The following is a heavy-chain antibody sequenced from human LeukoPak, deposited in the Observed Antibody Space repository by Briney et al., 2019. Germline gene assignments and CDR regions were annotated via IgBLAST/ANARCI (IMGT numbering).Heavy chain of an antibody. CDR3: AREVTSTFDY. CDR1: GLTLSSYC. Sequence: PGGSLRLFCAASGLTLSSYCKHCVSQAPGKGLVWVSHITNDGSSTSYADSVKRRFAISRDNAKNTLYLQMNSLRAEDTAVYYCAREVTSTFDYWGQGTLVTVSS. CDR2: ITNDGSST. V-gene: IGHV3-74*01. J-gene: IGHJ4*02. D-gene: IGHD4-11*01.